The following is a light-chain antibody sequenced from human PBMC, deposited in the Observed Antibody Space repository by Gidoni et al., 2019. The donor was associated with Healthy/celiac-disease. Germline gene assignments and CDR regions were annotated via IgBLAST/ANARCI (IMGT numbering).Light chain of an antibody. V-gene: IGKV1-39*01. Sequence: DIQITQSPSSLSASVGDRVTITCRASQSISSYLNWYQQKPGKAPKLLIYAASSLQSGVPSRFSGSGSGTDFTLTISSLQPEDFATYYCQQSYSTLRTFGQGTKVE. J-gene: IGKJ1*01. CDR3: QQSYSTLRT. CDR2: AAS. CDR1: QSISSY.